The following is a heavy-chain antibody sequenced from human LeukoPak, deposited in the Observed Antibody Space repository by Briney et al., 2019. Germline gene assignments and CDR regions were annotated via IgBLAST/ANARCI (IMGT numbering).Heavy chain of an antibody. CDR3: ARMELPRGSWFDP. V-gene: IGHV4-31*03. CDR1: GGSISSGGYY. D-gene: IGHD3-16*01. J-gene: IGHJ5*02. CDR2: IYYSGST. Sequence: PSETLSLTCTVSGGSISSGGYYWSWIRQHPGKGLEWIGYIYYSGSTYYNPSLKSRVTISVDTSKNQFSLKLSSVTAADTAVYYCARMELPRGSWFDPWGQGTLVTVSS.